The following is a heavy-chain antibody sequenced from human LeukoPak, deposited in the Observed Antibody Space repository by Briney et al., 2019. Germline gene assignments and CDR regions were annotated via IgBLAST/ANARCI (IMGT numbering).Heavy chain of an antibody. D-gene: IGHD5-18*01. J-gene: IGHJ6*02. V-gene: IGHV1-69*13. Sequence: ASVNVSCKASGGTFSSYAISWVRQAPGQGLEWMGGIIPIFGTANYAQKFQGRVTITADGSTSTAYMELSSLRSEDTAVYYCARGPIGGYSPNYYYYGMDVWGQGTTVTVSS. CDR2: IIPIFGTA. CDR1: GGTFSSYA. CDR3: ARGPIGGYSPNYYYYGMDV.